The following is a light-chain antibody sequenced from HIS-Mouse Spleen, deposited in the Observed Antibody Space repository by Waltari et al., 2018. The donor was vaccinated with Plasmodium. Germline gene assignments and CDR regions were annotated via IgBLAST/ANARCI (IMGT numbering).Light chain of an antibody. V-gene: IGKV1-33*01. CDR1: KDISNY. J-gene: IGKJ3*01. Sequence: DIQMTQSPSSLSASVGDRVTITCQASKDISNYLNWYQQKPGKAPKLLIYEASNLETGVPSRCRGSGSGTDFTFTISRLQPEDIATYYCQQYDNLPPLFTFGPGTKVDIK. CDR3: QQYDNLPPLFT. CDR2: EAS.